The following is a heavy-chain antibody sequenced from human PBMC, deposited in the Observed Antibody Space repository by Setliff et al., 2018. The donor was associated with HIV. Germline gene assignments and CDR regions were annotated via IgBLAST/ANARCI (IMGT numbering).Heavy chain of an antibody. D-gene: IGHD3-10*01. CDR3: PSPSGKYYYYYGMDI. CDR1: GYTFTSYG. J-gene: IGHJ6*02. V-gene: IGHV1-18*01. Sequence: ASVKVSCKASGYTFTSYGLSWVRQAPGQGLEWMGWISDYNSNTEYAQKLQGRVTMTKDTSTSTAYMELRSLRPDDTAVYFGPSPSGKYYYYYGMDIWGQGTTVTVSS. CDR2: ISDYNSNT.